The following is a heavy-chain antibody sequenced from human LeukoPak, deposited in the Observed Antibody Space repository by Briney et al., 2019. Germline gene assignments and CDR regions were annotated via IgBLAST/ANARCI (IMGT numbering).Heavy chain of an antibody. CDR2: IRSKVNNYAT. CDR3: TTQYSSSPPGY. D-gene: IGHD6-13*01. J-gene: IGHJ4*02. Sequence: GGSLRLSCAASGFTFSGSAMHWVRQASGKGLEWVGRIRSKVNNYATAHAASVKDRFTISRDDSRNTAYLQMNSLETEDTAVYYCTTQYSSSPPGYWGQGTLVTVSS. V-gene: IGHV3-73*01. CDR1: GFTFSGSA.